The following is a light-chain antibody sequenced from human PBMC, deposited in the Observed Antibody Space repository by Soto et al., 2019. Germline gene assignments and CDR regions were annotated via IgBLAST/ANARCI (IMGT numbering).Light chain of an antibody. V-gene: IGKV3-20*01. CDR1: QSVTGTN. CDR3: HQYDSSLGT. J-gene: IGKJ2*01. CDR2: DAV. Sequence: EIVLTQSPGTLSLSPGEGATLSCRASQSVTGTNLAWYQQRPGQAPRLLIYDAVRRATGIPDRFSGSGSGTDFTLTISRLEPEDFAVYYCHQYDSSLGTFGQGTKVEI.